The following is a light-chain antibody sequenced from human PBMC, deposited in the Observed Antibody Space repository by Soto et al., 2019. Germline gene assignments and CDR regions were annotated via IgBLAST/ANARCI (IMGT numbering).Light chain of an antibody. CDR3: QQFDSVPCT. Sequence: IQMTQAPSSLSAAVGDRVTITCQASQDIKNYLIWYQQKPGKAPKLLIYDASSLGTGVSSRFSGSGSVTYFTLTSSSLQPEDIATYYCQQFDSVPCTFGQGTRLEIK. J-gene: IGKJ2*02. CDR2: DAS. V-gene: IGKV1-33*01. CDR1: QDIKNY.